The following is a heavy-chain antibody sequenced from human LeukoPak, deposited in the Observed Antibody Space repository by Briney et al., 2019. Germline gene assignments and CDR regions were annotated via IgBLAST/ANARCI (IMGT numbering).Heavy chain of an antibody. CDR3: GTVDYGGNSDY. V-gene: IGHV3-48*03. J-gene: IGHJ4*02. D-gene: IGHD4-23*01. CDR2: ISSSGSTI. CDR1: GFTFSSYE. Sequence: GGSLRLSCAASGFTFSSYEMNWVRQAPGKGLEWVPYISSSGSTIYYADSVKGRFTISRDNAKNSLYLQMNSLRAEDTAVYYCGTVDYGGNSDYWGQGTLVTVSS.